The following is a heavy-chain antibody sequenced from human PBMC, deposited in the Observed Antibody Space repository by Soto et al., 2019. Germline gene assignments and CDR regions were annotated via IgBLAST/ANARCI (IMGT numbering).Heavy chain of an antibody. D-gene: IGHD3-22*01. V-gene: IGHV3-48*02. CDR3: ARDRYYYDSSGTKGNAFDI. CDR2: ISSSSSTI. CDR1: GFTFSSYS. Sequence: EVPLVESGGGLVQPGGSLRLSCAASGFTFSSYSMNWVRQAPGKGLEWVSYISSSSSTIYYADSVKGRFTISRDNAKNSLYLQKNSLRDEDTAVYYCARDRYYYDSSGTKGNAFDIWGQGTMVTVSS. J-gene: IGHJ3*02.